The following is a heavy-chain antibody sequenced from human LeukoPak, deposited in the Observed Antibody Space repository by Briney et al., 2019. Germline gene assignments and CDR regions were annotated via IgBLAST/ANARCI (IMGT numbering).Heavy chain of an antibody. CDR3: ARDRPLYGGYAHY. J-gene: IGHJ4*02. V-gene: IGHV3-33*01. CDR2: IWTDGSKK. CDR1: GFVLNNYG. Sequence: GGSLRLSCAASGFVLNNYGMHWVRQAPGKGLEWVAVIWTDGSKKSYADSVKGRFTFNRDNSKNMLYLKMDSLRADDTAVYYCARDRPLYGGYAHYWGQGTLVTVSS. D-gene: IGHD5-12*01.